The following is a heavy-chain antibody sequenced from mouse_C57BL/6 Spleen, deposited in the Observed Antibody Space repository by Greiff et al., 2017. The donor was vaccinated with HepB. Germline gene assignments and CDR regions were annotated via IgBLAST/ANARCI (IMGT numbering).Heavy chain of an antibody. CDR2: IYPGSGNT. CDR1: GYTFTDYY. Sequence: QVQLQQSGAELVRPGASVKLSCKASGYTFTDYYINWVKQRPGQGLEWIARIYPGSGNTYYNEKFKGKATLTAEKSSSTAYMQLSSLTSEDSAVYFCARARGNPAWFAYWGQGTLVTVSA. J-gene: IGHJ3*01. V-gene: IGHV1-76*01. D-gene: IGHD2-1*01. CDR3: ARARGNPAWFAY.